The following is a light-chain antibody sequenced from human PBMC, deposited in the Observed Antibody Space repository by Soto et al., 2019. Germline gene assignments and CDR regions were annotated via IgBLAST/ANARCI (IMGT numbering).Light chain of an antibody. CDR1: QFISNY. CDR3: QQSSNTPWT. J-gene: IGKJ1*01. Sequence: DIQMTQSPSSLSAAVGDRVTITCRASQFISNYLNWYQQRPGKAPTLLIFAESSLQSGVPSRFSGSGTGTDFTLTISNLQPEDSATYFCQQSSNTPWTFGQGTKVDIK. CDR2: AES. V-gene: IGKV1-39*01.